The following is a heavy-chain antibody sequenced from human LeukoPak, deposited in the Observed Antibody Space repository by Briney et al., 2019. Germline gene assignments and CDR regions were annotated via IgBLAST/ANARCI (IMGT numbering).Heavy chain of an antibody. Sequence: PAETLSLTCSVSGGSFSSYYWSWIRQPPGKGLVWIGLINYSGRTKYYPSFESRVSISVRTSKNQFSFRLTTVTIADQAVFFCARVPNAPKIGANWFDTCGQGNLVTVSS. D-gene: IGHD1-26*01. V-gene: IGHV4-59*12. CDR2: INYSGRT. CDR1: GGSFSSYY. J-gene: IGHJ5*02. CDR3: ARVPNAPKIGANWFDT.